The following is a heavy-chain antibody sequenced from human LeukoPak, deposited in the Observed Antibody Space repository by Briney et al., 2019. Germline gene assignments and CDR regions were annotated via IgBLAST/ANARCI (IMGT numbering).Heavy chain of an antibody. CDR1: GGSISSYY. D-gene: IGHD3-22*01. J-gene: IGHJ1*01. Sequence: SETLSLTCTVSGGSISSYYWSWIRQPPGKGLEWIGYIYYSGSTNYNPSLKSRVTISVDTSKNQFSLKLSSVTAADTAVYYCARQYYDSSGYYYEAYFQHWGQGTLVTVSS. CDR2: IYYSGST. V-gene: IGHV4-59*08. CDR3: ARQYYDSSGYYYEAYFQH.